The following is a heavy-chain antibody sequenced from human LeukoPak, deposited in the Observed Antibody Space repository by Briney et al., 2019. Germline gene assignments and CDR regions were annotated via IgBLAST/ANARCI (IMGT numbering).Heavy chain of an antibody. CDR3: ATGYDSSGYYKY. CDR2: FDPEDGET. CDR1: GYTLTELS. Sequence: ASVKVSCKVSGYTLTELSMHWVRQAPGKGHEWMGGFDPEDGETIYAQKFQGRVTMTEDTSTDTAYMELSSLRSEDTAVYYCATGYDSSGYYKYWGQGTLVTVSS. D-gene: IGHD3-22*01. J-gene: IGHJ4*02. V-gene: IGHV1-24*01.